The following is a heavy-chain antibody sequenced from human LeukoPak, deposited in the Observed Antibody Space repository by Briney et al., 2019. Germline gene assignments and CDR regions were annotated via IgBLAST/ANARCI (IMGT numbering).Heavy chain of an antibody. J-gene: IGHJ4*02. CDR1: GGSISSGGYY. V-gene: IGHV4-31*03. Sequence: SQTLSLTCTLSGGSISSGGYYWNWIRQHPGMGLEWIGYIFSSGSTYYNPSLKSRFTISVDTSKNQFSLKLSSVTAADTAVYYCARGGTRGPFDYWGQGTLVTVSS. D-gene: IGHD1-14*01. CDR2: IFSSGST. CDR3: ARGGTRGPFDY.